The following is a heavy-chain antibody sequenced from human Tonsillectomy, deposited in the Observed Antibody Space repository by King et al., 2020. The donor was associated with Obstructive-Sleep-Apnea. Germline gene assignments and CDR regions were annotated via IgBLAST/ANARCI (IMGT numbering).Heavy chain of an antibody. J-gene: IGHJ4*02. CDR2: IKKDGNGK. CDR1: GISFCGYW. V-gene: IGHV3-7*01. D-gene: IGHD1-1*01. CDR3: ALITGSDY. Sequence: VQLVESGGGLVPPGGSLRLSFAASGISFCGYWMRLVRQAPGEGLEWGGNIKKDGNGKYYVDAVKGRFTISRDNAKNSLFLQMSSLRAEDTAVYYCALITGSDYWGQGTMVTVSS.